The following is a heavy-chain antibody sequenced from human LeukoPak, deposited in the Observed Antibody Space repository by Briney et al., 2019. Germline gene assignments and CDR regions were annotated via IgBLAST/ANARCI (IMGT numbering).Heavy chain of an antibody. J-gene: IGHJ4*02. Sequence: PSETLSLTCTVSNGSVRSYYWSWVRQSPGKGLEWIGYTYYSGSTNYNPSLKSRVTISIHTSRNQFSLMLISVTAADTAMYYCARYYDRTGFDYWGQGTLVTVSS. V-gene: IGHV4-59*08. CDR1: NGSVRSYY. D-gene: IGHD3-16*01. CDR2: TYYSGST. CDR3: ARYYDRTGFDY.